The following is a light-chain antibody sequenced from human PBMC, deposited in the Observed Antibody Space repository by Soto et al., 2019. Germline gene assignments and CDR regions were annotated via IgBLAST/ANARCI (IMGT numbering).Light chain of an antibody. V-gene: IGKV3-15*01. Sequence: EIVLTQSPGTLSLSPGERATVSCRASQSVGGSSLAWYQQKPGQAPRLLIYGASTRATGIPARVSGSGSGTEFTLTVSSLQSEDSAVYYCQQYNNWPRTFGQGTKVDIK. CDR2: GAS. J-gene: IGKJ1*01. CDR1: QSVGGS. CDR3: QQYNNWPRT.